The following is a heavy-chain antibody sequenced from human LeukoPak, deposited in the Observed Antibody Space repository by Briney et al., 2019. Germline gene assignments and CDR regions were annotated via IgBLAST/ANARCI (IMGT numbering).Heavy chain of an antibody. Sequence: PGGSLRLSCAASGFTVSSNYMSWVRQAPGKGLEWVSVIYSGGSTYYADSVKGRFIISRDNSKNTLYLQMNSLRAEDTAVYYCARDRYYYDSSGYYRTGYYYYGMDVWGQGTTVTVSS. CDR3: ARDRYYYDSSGYYRTGYYYYGMDV. D-gene: IGHD3-22*01. CDR1: GFTVSSNY. V-gene: IGHV3-53*01. CDR2: IYSGGST. J-gene: IGHJ6*02.